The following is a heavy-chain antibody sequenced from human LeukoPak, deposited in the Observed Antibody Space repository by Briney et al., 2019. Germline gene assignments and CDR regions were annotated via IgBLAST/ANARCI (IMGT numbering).Heavy chain of an antibody. CDR3: AIFDFLFGEITQWFDP. CDR1: GYNFTIYW. Sequence: GESLKISCKGSGYNFTIYWIGWVRPLPGKGLEWMGIIYPGDSDTRYSPSFQGQVTISADKSISTAYLQWSSLKASDTAIYYCAIFDFLFGEITQWFDPWGQGTPVTVSS. D-gene: IGHD3-16*01. V-gene: IGHV5-51*01. CDR2: IYPGDSDT. J-gene: IGHJ5*02.